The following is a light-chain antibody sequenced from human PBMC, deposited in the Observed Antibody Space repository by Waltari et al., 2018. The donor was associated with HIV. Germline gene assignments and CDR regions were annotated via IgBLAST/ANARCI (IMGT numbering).Light chain of an antibody. CDR2: DNT. V-gene: IGLV1-51*01. CDR1: GSNMGNNY. CDR3: GTWDSSLSAVV. J-gene: IGLJ2*01. Sequence: QSVLTQPPSVSAAPGQKVTISCSGSGSNMGNNYVSWYQQVPGTAPKVLIYDNTTRPSGILDRFSGSKSGPSATLGITGLQTGDEADYYCGTWDSSLSAVVFGGGTKLTVL.